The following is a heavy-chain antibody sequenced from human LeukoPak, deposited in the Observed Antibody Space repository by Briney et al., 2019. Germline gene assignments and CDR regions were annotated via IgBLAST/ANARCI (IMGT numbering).Heavy chain of an antibody. Sequence: PSGTLSLTCAVSGGSISSTNWWTWVRQAPGKGLEWIGEIYHTGSTNYNPSLESRVTISVDTSKNQFSLKLSSVTAADTAVYYCARGSFDWLSYYYHYYYGMDVWGQGTTVTVSS. CDR1: GGSISSTNW. D-gene: IGHD3-9*01. V-gene: IGHV4-4*02. CDR3: ARGSFDWLSYYYHYYYGMDV. J-gene: IGHJ6*02. CDR2: IYHTGST.